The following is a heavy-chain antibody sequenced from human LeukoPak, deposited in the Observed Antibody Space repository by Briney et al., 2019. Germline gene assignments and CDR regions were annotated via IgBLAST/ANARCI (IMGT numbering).Heavy chain of an antibody. J-gene: IGHJ4*02. D-gene: IGHD3-16*01. Sequence: GGSLRLSCAASGFTFSSYGMHWVRQAPGKGPEWVAVIWYDGSNKYYADSVKGRFTISRDNSKNTLYLQLNSLRAEDTAVYYCAKDLMTYMITFGPQGYWGQGTLVTVSS. V-gene: IGHV3-33*06. CDR1: GFTFSSYG. CDR3: AKDLMTYMITFGPQGY. CDR2: IWYDGSNK.